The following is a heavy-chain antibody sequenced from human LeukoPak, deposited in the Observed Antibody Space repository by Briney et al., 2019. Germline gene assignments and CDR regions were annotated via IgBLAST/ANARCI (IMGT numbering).Heavy chain of an antibody. V-gene: IGHV4-34*01. CDR3: AREGATMVRGVIRLYYYHYMDV. Sequence: SETLSLTCAVYGGSFSGYYWSWIRQPPGKGLEWIGEINHSGSTNYNPSLKSRVTISVDTSKNQFSLKLSSVTAEDTAVYYCAREGATMVRGVIRLYYYHYMDVWGKGTTVTISS. CDR2: INHSGST. CDR1: GGSFSGYY. D-gene: IGHD3-10*01. J-gene: IGHJ6*03.